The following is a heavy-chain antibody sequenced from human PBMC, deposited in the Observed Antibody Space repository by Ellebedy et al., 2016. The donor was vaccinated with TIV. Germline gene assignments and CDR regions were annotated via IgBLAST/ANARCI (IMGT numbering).Heavy chain of an antibody. J-gene: IGHJ4*02. Sequence: GESLKISCAASGFSFSTDGMPWVRQAPGQGLDWVAVIWYDGFNKDYADSVKGRFTISRDNSKSTLYLEMKSLRVEDTAVYYCAREQTPYYEILTGSFDYWGQGALVTVSS. CDR2: IWYDGFNK. V-gene: IGHV3-33*08. CDR3: AREQTPYYEILTGSFDY. CDR1: GFSFSTDG. D-gene: IGHD3-9*01.